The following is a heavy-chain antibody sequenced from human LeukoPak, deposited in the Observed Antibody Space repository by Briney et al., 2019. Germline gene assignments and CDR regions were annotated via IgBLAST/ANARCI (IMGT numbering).Heavy chain of an antibody. CDR3: AKDHYGDYVYY. CDR2: ISINGDKT. CDR1: GFTFSGHF. Sequence: GGSLRLSCSASGFTFSGHFMHWVRQAPGKGLEYVSSISINGDKTYYAESVKGRFTISRDNSKNTLYLQMNSLRAEDTAVYYCAKDHYGDYVYYWGQGTLVTVSS. J-gene: IGHJ4*02. V-gene: IGHV3-64*04. D-gene: IGHD4-17*01.